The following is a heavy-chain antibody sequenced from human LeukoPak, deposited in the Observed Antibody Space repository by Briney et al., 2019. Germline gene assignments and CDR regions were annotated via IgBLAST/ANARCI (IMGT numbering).Heavy chain of an antibody. V-gene: IGHV3-23*01. J-gene: IGHJ6*03. CDR2: ISGSGGST. Sequence: GGSLRLSCAASGFTFSSYAMSWVRQAPGKGLEWVSAISGSGGSTYYADSVKGRFTISRDNSKNTLYLKMNSLRAEDTAVYYCARCWANIGSYHYYYMDVWGKGTTVTVSS. D-gene: IGHD2-15*01. CDR1: GFTFSSYA. CDR3: ARCWANIGSYHYYYMDV.